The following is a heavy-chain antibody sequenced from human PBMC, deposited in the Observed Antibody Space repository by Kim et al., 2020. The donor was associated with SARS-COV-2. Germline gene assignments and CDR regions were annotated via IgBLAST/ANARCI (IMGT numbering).Heavy chain of an antibody. D-gene: IGHD4-4*01. V-gene: IGHV4-39*01. Sequence: YHTPCLKSRVTISGATSKNPFSRELSSVTAADTAVYYCARTGGVTTLFDYWGQGTLVTVSS. J-gene: IGHJ4*02. CDR3: ARTGGVTTLFDY.